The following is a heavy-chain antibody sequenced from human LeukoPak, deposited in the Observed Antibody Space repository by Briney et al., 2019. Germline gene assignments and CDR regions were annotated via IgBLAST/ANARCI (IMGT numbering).Heavy chain of an antibody. D-gene: IGHD2-2*02. CDR2: INHIGST. V-gene: IGHV4-34*01. CDR1: GGSFSGYY. CDR3: ARSKYCSSTSCYNPIDY. Sequence: SETLSLTCAVYGGSFSGYYWSWIRQPPGKGLEWIGEINHIGSTNYNPSLKSRVTISVDTSKNQFSLKLSSVTAADTAVYYCARSKYCSSTSCYNPIDYWGQGTLVTVSS. J-gene: IGHJ4*02.